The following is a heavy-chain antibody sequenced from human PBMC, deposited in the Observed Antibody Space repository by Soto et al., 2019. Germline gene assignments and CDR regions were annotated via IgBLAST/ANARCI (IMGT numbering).Heavy chain of an antibody. CDR2: ISSSSSYI. Sequence: GGSLRLSCAASGFTFSSYSMNWVRQAPGKGLEWVSSISSSSSYIYYADSVKGRFTISRDNAKSSLYLQMNSLRAEDTAVYYCERVPGPLPHFAYPGPGTPVTGSP. J-gene: IGHJ4*03. CDR3: ERVPGPLPHFAY. CDR1: GFTFSSYS. V-gene: IGHV3-21*01.